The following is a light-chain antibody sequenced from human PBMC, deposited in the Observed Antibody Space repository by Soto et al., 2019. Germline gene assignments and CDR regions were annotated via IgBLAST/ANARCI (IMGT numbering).Light chain of an antibody. J-gene: IGKJ1*01. Sequence: DLQMTQSPSTLSASVGDRVIITCRASQSISSWLAWYQQKPGKAPKVLIYKASSLESGVPSRFSGSGSGTEFTLTISSLQPDDFATYYCQQYNSYWTFGQGTKVEIK. CDR3: QQYNSYWT. V-gene: IGKV1-5*03. CDR2: KAS. CDR1: QSISSW.